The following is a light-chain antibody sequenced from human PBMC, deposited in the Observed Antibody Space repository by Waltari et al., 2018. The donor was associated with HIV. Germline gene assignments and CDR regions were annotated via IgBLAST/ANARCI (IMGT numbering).Light chain of an antibody. V-gene: IGLV8-61*01. CDR3: LLYVGTGIWV. J-gene: IGLJ3*02. CDR1: SGSVSSRSH. Sequence: QTVVTQETSFSVSPGGTVPVTCRLSSGSVSSRSHPTWYQNTPDLPPRILIYDTTTRSSGVPDRFSGSILGNKAALTITGAQSDDESEYYCLLYVGTGIWVFGGGTKLTVL. CDR2: DTT.